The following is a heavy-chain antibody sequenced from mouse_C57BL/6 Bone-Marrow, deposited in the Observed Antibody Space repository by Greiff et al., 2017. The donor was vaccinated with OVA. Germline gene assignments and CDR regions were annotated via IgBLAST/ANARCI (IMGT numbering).Heavy chain of an antibody. CDR2: IYPRSGNT. Sequence: VQLQQSGAELARPGASVKLSCKASGYTFTSYGISWVKQRTGQGLEWIGEIYPRSGNTYYNEKFKGKATLTADKSSSTAYMELRSLTSEDSAVYFCAYDYDASYWGQGTLVTVSA. CDR1: GYTFTSYG. J-gene: IGHJ3*01. V-gene: IGHV1-81*01. D-gene: IGHD2-4*01. CDR3: AYDYDASY.